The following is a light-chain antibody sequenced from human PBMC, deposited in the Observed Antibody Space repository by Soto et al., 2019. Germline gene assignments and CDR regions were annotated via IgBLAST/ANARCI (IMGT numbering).Light chain of an antibody. Sequence: DIQMTQSPSTLSASVGDRVTITCRASQSISSWLAWYQQKPGKAPKLLIYAASTRATGLPARFSGSGSGTEFTLTISSLEPEDFAVYYCQQRSNWPPTFGQGTRLEIK. CDR1: QSISSW. CDR3: QQRSNWPPT. V-gene: IGKV1-5*01. J-gene: IGKJ5*01. CDR2: AAS.